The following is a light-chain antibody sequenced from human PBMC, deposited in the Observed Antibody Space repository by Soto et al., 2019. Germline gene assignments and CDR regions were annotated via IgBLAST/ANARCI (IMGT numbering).Light chain of an antibody. CDR2: EVT. Sequence: QSPLTQPPSASGSPGQSVTISCTGTSSDVGGYNFVSWYQQHPGKAPTLIIYEVTKRPSGVPDRFSGSKSGNTASLTVSGLQAEDEADYYCSSYSGTNNYVFGTGTKFTVL. CDR3: SSYSGTNNYV. V-gene: IGLV2-8*01. CDR1: SSDVGGYNF. J-gene: IGLJ1*01.